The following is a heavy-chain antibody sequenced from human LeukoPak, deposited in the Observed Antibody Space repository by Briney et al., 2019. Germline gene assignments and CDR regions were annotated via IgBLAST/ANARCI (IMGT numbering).Heavy chain of an antibody. Sequence: SETLSLTCTVSGDSISSYYWSWLRQPPGKGLEWIGYMYYSGSANYNPSLKSRVTISVDKSKNQFSLKLSSVTAADTVMYYCASNVVAGRRAYGMDVWGQGTAVTVSS. D-gene: IGHD2-2*01. J-gene: IGHJ6*02. CDR2: MYYSGSA. CDR1: GDSISSYY. V-gene: IGHV4-59*12. CDR3: ASNVVAGRRAYGMDV.